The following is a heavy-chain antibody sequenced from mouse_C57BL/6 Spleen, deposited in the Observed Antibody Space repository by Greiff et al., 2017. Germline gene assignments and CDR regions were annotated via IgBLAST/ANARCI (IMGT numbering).Heavy chain of an antibody. CDR1: GYTFTSYW. CDR3: ARYGYYGTWYFDV. V-gene: IGHV1-55*01. Sequence: QVQLQQPGAELVKPGASVKMSCKASGYTFTSYWITWVKQRPGQGLEWIGDIYPGSGSTNYTEKFKSMATLTVDTSSSTAYMQLSSLRSEDSAVYDCARYGYYGTWYFDVWGTGTTVTVSS. J-gene: IGHJ1*03. D-gene: IGHD1-1*01. CDR2: IYPGSGST.